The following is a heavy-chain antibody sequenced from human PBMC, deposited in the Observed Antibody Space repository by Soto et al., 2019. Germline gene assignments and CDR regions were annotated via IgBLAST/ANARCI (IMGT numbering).Heavy chain of an antibody. J-gene: IGHJ4*02. CDR3: ARNYYDFWSGYYSPDDY. V-gene: IGHV3-11*06. CDR1: GFTFSDYY. D-gene: IGHD3-3*01. Sequence: GGSLRLSCAASGFTFSDYYMSWIRQAPGKGLEWVSYISSSSSYTNYADSVKGRFTISRDNAKNSLYLQMNSLRAEDTAVYYCARNYYDFWSGYYSPDDYWGQGTLVTVSS. CDR2: ISSSSSYT.